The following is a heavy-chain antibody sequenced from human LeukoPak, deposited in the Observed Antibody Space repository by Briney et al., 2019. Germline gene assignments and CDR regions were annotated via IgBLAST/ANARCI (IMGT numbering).Heavy chain of an antibody. Sequence: PSGTLSLTCAVSGGSISSYYWSWIRQPPGKGLEWIGYIYYSGSTNYNPSLKSRVTISVDTSKNQFSLKLSSVTAADTAVYYCARGMQQLYHFDSWGRGTLVTASS. J-gene: IGHJ4*02. CDR1: GGSISSYY. CDR2: IYYSGST. CDR3: ARGMQQLYHFDS. V-gene: IGHV4-59*01. D-gene: IGHD6-13*01.